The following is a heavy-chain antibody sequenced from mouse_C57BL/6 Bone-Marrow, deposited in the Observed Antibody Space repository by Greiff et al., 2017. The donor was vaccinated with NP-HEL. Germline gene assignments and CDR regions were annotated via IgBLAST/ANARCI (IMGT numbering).Heavy chain of an antibody. J-gene: IGHJ3*01. V-gene: IGHV5-12*01. CDR3: ARQENGYFAWFAY. D-gene: IGHD2-3*01. CDR2: ISNGGGST. Sequence: DVKLVESGGGLVQPGGSLKLSCAASGFTFSDYYMYWVRQTPEKRLEWVAYISNGGGSTYYPDTVKGRFTISRDNAKNTLYLQMSRLKSEDTAMYYCARQENGYFAWFAYWGQGTLVTVSA. CDR1: GFTFSDYY.